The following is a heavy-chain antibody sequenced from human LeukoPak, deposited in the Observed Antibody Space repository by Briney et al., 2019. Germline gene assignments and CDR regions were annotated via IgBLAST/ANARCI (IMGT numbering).Heavy chain of an antibody. CDR1: GYTLTELS. CDR3: ATGEGAYCGGDCCSDAFDI. Sequence: ASVKVSCKVSGYTLTELSMHWVRQAPGKGLEWMGGFDPEDGETIYAQKFQGRVTMTEDTSTDTAYMELSSLRSEDAAVYYCATGEGAYCGGDCCSDAFDIWGQGTMVTVSS. V-gene: IGHV1-24*01. D-gene: IGHD2-21*02. CDR2: FDPEDGET. J-gene: IGHJ3*02.